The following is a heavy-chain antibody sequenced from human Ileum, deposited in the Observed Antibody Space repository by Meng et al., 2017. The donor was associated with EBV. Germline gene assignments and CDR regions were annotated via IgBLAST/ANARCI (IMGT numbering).Heavy chain of an antibody. J-gene: IGHJ4*02. CDR2: IYRGGGT. D-gene: IGHD2-2*02. CDR1: GGSISSSDW. CDR3: ARVRVIPAAIGFDY. Sequence: QWQLQGPGPGLVKPSGPLSPPCAVSGGSISSSDWWSWVRQPPGKGLEWIGEIYRGGGTNYNASLKSRVTISVDTSKNHFSLKLNSVTAADTAVYYCARVRVIPAAIGFDYWGQGTLVTVSS. V-gene: IGHV4-4*02.